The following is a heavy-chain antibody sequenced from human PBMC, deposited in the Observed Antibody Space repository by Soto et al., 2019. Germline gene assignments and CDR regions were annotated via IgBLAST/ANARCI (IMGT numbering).Heavy chain of an antibody. CDR3: ASGMITIFGVVMELDY. V-gene: IGHV1-18*01. CDR2: ISAYNGNT. J-gene: IGHJ4*02. Sequence: ASVKVSCKASGYTFTSYGISWVRQAPGQGLEWMGWISAYNGNTNYAQKLQGRVTMTTDTSTSTAYMELRSLRSDDTAVYYCASGMITIFGVVMELDYWGQGTLVTVSS. CDR1: GYTFTSYG. D-gene: IGHD3-3*01.